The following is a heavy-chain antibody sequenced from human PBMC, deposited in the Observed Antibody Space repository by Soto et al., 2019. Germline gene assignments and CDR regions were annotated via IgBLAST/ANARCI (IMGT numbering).Heavy chain of an antibody. D-gene: IGHD3-9*01. CDR1: GGTFSSHG. Sequence: QVQLVQSGTVVQRRGSSVKVSCQASGGTFSSHGMAWVRQAPGQGLEWMGGIIPTFGTPTYAPKFQGRVTITADKSTNTAYMELSSLRSEDTGVYYCACERSARYFDLLGQGTLITVSS. CDR3: ACERSARYFDL. CDR2: IIPTFGTP. J-gene: IGHJ4*02. V-gene: IGHV1-69*06.